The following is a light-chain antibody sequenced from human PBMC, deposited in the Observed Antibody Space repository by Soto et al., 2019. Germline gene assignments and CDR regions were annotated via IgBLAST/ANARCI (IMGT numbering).Light chain of an antibody. J-gene: IGKJ5*01. Sequence: EIVMTQPPATLSVSPGGRATLSCRASQSISDTLAWYQQKPGQAPRLLIYGASSRATGIPNRFSGSGSGTDFTLTISRLEPEDCAVYYCQEYDGAPITFGLGTRLEIK. CDR2: GAS. V-gene: IGKV3-20*01. CDR1: QSISDT. CDR3: QEYDGAPIT.